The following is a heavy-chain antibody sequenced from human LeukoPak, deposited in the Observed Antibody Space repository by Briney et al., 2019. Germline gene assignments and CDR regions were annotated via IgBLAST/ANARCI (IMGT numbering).Heavy chain of an antibody. CDR2: ISYDGSDK. V-gene: IGHV3-30*18. D-gene: IGHD3-10*01. CDR3: AKDATYGSGSYYNSLDY. J-gene: IGHJ4*02. CDR1: GFTFNTYG. Sequence: GRSLRLSCTASGFTFNTYGMHWVRQAPGKGLEWVALISYDGSDKHYADSVKGRFTISRDNFKNTLYLQMSSLRAEDTAVYYCAKDATYGSGSYYNSLDYWGQGTLVTVSS.